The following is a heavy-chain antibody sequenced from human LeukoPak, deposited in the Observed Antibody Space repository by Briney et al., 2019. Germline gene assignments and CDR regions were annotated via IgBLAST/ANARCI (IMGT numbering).Heavy chain of an antibody. J-gene: IGHJ4*02. CDR1: GFIFDDYA. CDR2: ISWDSDSI. D-gene: IGHD3-9*01. V-gene: IGHV3-9*01. CDR3: ARDTYYDILTGYHPYFDY. Sequence: GGSLRLSCAASGFIFDDYATHWVRQAPGKGLEWVSGISWDSDSIDYADSVKGRFTISRDNAKNSLYLQMNSLRAEDTAVYYCARDTYYDILTGYHPYFDYWGQGTLVTVSS.